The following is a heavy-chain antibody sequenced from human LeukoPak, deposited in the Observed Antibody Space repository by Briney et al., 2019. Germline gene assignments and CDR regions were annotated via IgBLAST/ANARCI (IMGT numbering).Heavy chain of an antibody. J-gene: IGHJ2*01. V-gene: IGHV4-34*01. CDR1: GGSFSGYY. CDR3: ARGLLVPAATRYWYFDL. CDR2: INHSGST. Sequence: SETLSLTCAVYGGSFSGYYRSWIRQPPGKGLEWIGEINHSGSTNYNPSLKSRVTISVDTSKNQFSLRLSSATAADTAVYYCARGLLVPAATRYWYFDLWGRGTLVTVSS. D-gene: IGHD2-2*01.